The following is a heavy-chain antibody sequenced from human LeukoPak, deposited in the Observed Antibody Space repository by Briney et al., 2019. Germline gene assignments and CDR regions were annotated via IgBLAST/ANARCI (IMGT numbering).Heavy chain of an antibody. V-gene: IGHV4-30-2*01. CDR3: ARGGNVSVPFDY. CDR1: GGSISSGGYS. CDR2: IYHSGST. Sequence: SETLSLTCAVSGGSISSGGYSWSWIRQPPGKGLEWIGYIYHSGSTYYNPSLKSRVTISVDRSKNQFSLKLSSVTAADTAVYYCARGGNVSVPFDYWGQGTLVTVSS. J-gene: IGHJ4*02. D-gene: IGHD6-25*01.